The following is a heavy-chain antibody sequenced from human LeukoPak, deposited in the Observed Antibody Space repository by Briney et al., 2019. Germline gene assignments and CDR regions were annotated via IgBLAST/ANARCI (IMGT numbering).Heavy chain of an antibody. J-gene: IGHJ5*02. CDR2: ISAYNGNT. D-gene: IGHD6-19*01. CDR1: GYTFTSYG. CDR3: ARAGAALPAEQWLVRRWFDP. V-gene: IGHV1-18*01. Sequence: GASVKVSCKASGYTFTSYGISWVRQAPGQGLEWMGWISAYNGNTNYAQKLQGRVTMTADTATSTAYMELRSLRSDDTAVYYCARAGAALPAEQWLVRRWFDPWGQGTLVTVSS.